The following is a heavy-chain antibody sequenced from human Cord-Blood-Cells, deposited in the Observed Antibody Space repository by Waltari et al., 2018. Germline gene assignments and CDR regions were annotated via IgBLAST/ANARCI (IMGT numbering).Heavy chain of an antibody. D-gene: IGHD2-2*01. CDR1: GGSIRSGAYY. Sequence: QVQLQESGPGLVKPSQTLSLTCTVPGGSIRSGAYYWSWIRQPPGKGLEWIGYIYYSGSTYYNPSLKSRVTISVDTSKNQFSLKLSSVTAADTAVYYCARRGDCSSTSCYAFDIWGHGTMVTVSS. J-gene: IGHJ3*02. V-gene: IGHV4-30-4*08. CDR3: ARRGDCSSTSCYAFDI. CDR2: IYYSGST.